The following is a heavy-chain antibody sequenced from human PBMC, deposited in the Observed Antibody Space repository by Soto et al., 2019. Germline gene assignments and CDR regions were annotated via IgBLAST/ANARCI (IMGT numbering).Heavy chain of an antibody. CDR2: IYYSGST. Sequence: SETLSLTYTVSGGSISSYYWSWIRQPPGKGLEWIGCIYYSGSTNYNPSLKSRVTISVDTSKNQFSLKLSSVTAADTAVYYCARNYGPGYTFDYWGQGTLVTVSS. J-gene: IGHJ4*02. V-gene: IGHV4-59*08. D-gene: IGHD3-10*01. CDR1: GGSISSYY. CDR3: ARNYGPGYTFDY.